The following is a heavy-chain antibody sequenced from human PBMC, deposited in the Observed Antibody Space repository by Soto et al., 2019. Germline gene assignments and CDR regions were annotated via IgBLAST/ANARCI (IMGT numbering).Heavy chain of an antibody. D-gene: IGHD6-13*01. J-gene: IGHJ1*01. V-gene: IGHV3-23*01. Sequence: EVQLLESGGGLVQPGGSLRLSCAASGFTFSSYAMSWVRQAPGKGLEWVSAISGSGGSTYYADSVTGRFTISRDNSKNTLYLQMNSLRAEDTAVYYCAKDLVRGQLVRRGYFPHWGKGTLVTVSS. CDR3: AKDLVRGQLVRRGYFPH. CDR2: ISGSGGST. CDR1: GFTFSSYA.